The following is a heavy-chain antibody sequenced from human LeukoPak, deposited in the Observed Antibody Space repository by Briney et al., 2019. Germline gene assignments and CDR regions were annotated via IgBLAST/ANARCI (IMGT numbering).Heavy chain of an antibody. CDR2: ISSSSSYI. CDR3: ARDLPADY. V-gene: IGHV3-21*01. Sequence: GGSLKLSCAASGFTFSSYSMDWVRQAAGKGLEWVSSISSSSSYIYYADSVKGRFTISRDNAKNSLYLQMNSLRAEDTAVYYCARDLPADYWGQGTLVTVSS. J-gene: IGHJ4*02. CDR1: GFTFSSYS.